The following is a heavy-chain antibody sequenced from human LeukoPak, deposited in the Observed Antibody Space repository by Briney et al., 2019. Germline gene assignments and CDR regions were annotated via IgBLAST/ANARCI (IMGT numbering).Heavy chain of an antibody. CDR3: ARTFTYYDFWGYYGMDV. V-gene: IGHV3-30*04. CDR2: ISYDGSNK. Sequence: PGRSLRLSCAASGFTFSSSAMHWVRQAPGKGLEWVAVISYDGSNKYYADSVKGRFTISRDNSKNTLYLQMNSLRAEDTAVYYCARTFTYYDFWGYYGMDVWGQGTTVTVSS. CDR1: GFTFSSSA. J-gene: IGHJ6*02. D-gene: IGHD3-3*01.